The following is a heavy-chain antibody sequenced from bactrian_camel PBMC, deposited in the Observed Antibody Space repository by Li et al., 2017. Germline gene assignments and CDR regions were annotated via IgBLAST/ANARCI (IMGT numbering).Heavy chain of an antibody. Sequence: VQLVESGGGSVQAGGSLKLSCARYGYVSRTSCMGWFRQAPGKEREGVARIVVGGADTYYSDSVKGRFTISRDNAKNTLYLQLTSLKTEDTAMYYCGLGNGQPLDGGSRNPRVLAWTGQGTQVTVS. V-gene: IGHV3S54*01. J-gene: IGHJ4*01. CDR2: IVVGGADT. D-gene: IGHD6*01. CDR1: GYVSRTSC.